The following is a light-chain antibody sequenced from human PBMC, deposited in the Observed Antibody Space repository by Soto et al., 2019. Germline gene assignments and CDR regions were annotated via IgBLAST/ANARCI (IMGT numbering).Light chain of an antibody. J-gene: IGKJ4*01. CDR3: QQTYSTPLT. CDR1: QSISRY. Sequence: DIQMTQSPSSLSASVGDRVTIICRASQSISRYLNWYQQKPGKAPKLLIYGTSSLQSEVPSRFSGSGSGTDFTLTISSLQPEDCATYYCQQTYSTPLTFGGGTKVDIK. CDR2: GTS. V-gene: IGKV1-39*01.